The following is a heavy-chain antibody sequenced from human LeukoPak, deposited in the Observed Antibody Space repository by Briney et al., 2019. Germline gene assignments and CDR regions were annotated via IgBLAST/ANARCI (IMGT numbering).Heavy chain of an antibody. D-gene: IGHD6-19*01. J-gene: IGHJ5*02. CDR2: IYYSGST. CDR3: ARVKGSGWYRGNNWFDP. Sequence: SETLSLTCTVSGGSISSYYWSWIRQPPGKGLEWIGYIYYSGSTNYNPSLKSRVTISVDTSKNQFSLKLSSVTAADTAVYYCARVKGSGWYRGNNWFDPWGQGALVTVSS. CDR1: GGSISSYY. V-gene: IGHV4-59*01.